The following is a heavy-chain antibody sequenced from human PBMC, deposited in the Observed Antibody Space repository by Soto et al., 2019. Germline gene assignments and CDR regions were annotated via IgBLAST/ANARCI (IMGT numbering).Heavy chain of an antibody. CDR2: ICYDGTNK. D-gene: IGHD3-22*01. V-gene: IGHV3-33*08. CDR1: GFTCGDAW. CDR3: ARDPYYHGNNSYSIPGYLHP. Sequence: GGSLRVSYGASGFTCGDAWMTWVRQAPGKGLEWVAAICYDGTNKDYGESVKGRLTIYRHNSKNPLYLQMSGLRVEDTAVYYCARDPYYHGNNSYSIPGYLHPWGPGTPVTAS. J-gene: IGHJ5*02.